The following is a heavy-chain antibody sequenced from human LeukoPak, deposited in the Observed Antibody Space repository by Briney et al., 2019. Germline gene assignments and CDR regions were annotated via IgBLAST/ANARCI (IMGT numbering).Heavy chain of an antibody. CDR3: TTFSDCTSSICYTNY. Sequence: GGSLRLSCVVSGLTFSNVWMSWLRQAPGKGLEWVGRIKSKTHGGTTDYAAPVYGRFTVSRDDSKNTLYLQMNSLQTEDTAVHYCTTFSDCTSSICYTNYWGQGTLVTVSS. J-gene: IGHJ4*02. V-gene: IGHV3-15*01. D-gene: IGHD2-2*02. CDR2: IKSKTHGGTT. CDR1: GLTFSNVW.